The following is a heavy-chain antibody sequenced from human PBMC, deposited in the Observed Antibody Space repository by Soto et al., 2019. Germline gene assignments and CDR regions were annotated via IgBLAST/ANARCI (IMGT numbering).Heavy chain of an antibody. CDR3: ARDLPPVDS. CDR1: GYTFTSYY. CDR2: ISAYNGNT. V-gene: IGHV1-18*01. J-gene: IGHJ4*02. Sequence: QVQLVQSGAEVKKPGASVKVSCKASGYTFTSYYISWVRQAPGQGLEWMGWISAYNGNTTYARKLQGRVTMTTDTATRTAYTELRSLRSDNTAVYYCARDLPPVDSWGQGTLITVSS.